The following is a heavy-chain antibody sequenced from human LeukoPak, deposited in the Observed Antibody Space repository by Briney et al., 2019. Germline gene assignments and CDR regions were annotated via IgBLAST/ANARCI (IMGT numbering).Heavy chain of an antibody. CDR3: ARGARVHFWSGYYPPPYYFDY. D-gene: IGHD3-3*02. CDR1: GGSISNYY. Sequence: SETLSLTCTISGGSISNYYWSWIRQPPGKGLEWIGEINHSGSTNYNPSLKSRVTISVDTSKNQFSLKLSSVTAADTAVYYCARGARVHFWSGYYPPPYYFDYWGQGTLVTVSS. J-gene: IGHJ4*02. CDR2: INHSGST. V-gene: IGHV4-34*01.